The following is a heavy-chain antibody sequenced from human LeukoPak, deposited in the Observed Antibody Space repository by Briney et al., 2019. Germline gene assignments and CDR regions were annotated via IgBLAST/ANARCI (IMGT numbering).Heavy chain of an antibody. V-gene: IGHV1-2*02. D-gene: IGHD2-15*01. CDR3: SSWDCSSGSCYTNMNFDH. Sequence: ASVKVSCKASGYTFDGYYIHWVRRAPGQGLEWLGWINPDKGATKTAQKFRDRVIMTTDKSLATPYMEVTNLTSDDTAVYTRSSWDCSSGSCYTNMNFDHWGQGSLVTVSS. J-gene: IGHJ4*02. CDR1: GYTFDGYY. CDR2: INPDKGAT.